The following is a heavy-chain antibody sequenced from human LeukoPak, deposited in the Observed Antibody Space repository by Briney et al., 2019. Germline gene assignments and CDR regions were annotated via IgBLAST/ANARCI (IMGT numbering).Heavy chain of an antibody. CDR2: IYHSGST. D-gene: IGHD6-13*01. J-gene: IGHJ4*02. CDR3: ARAGDSGIAVAATFFDY. V-gene: IGHV4-4*02. Sequence: SETLSLTCAVSGGSISSSNWWNWVRQPPGKGLEWIGEIYHSGSTNYNPSLKSRVTISVDTSKNQFSLKLSSVTAADTAVYYCARAGDSGIAVAATFFDYWGQGTLVTVSS. CDR1: GGSISSSNW.